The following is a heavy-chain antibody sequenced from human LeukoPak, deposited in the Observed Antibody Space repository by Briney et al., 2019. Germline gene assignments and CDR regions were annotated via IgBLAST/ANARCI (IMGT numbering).Heavy chain of an antibody. CDR2: ISGSGGTI. V-gene: IGHV3-11*01. CDR3: AREGYDSTGYYPGH. J-gene: IGHJ4*02. CDR1: GFTFSDYY. D-gene: IGHD3-22*01. Sequence: EGSLRLSCAASGFTFSDYYMNWIRQAPGKGLEWISYISGSGGTICYADSVKGRFTISRDNGRNSLYLQMNSLRAEDTAVYYCAREGYDSTGYYPGHWGQGTLVTVSS.